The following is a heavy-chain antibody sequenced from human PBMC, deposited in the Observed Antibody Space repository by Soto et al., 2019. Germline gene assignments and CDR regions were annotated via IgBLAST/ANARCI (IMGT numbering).Heavy chain of an antibody. CDR3: ARDRYDILTGYSTVYYYYYGMDV. D-gene: IGHD3-9*01. Sequence: KPWETLSLTCTVSGGSISGYYWSWIRQPPGKGLEWIGYIYYSGSTNYNPSLKSRVTISVDTSKNQFSLKLSSVTAADTAVYYCARDRYDILTGYSTVYYYYYGMDVWGQGTTVTSP. CDR1: GGSISGYY. V-gene: IGHV4-59*01. J-gene: IGHJ6*02. CDR2: IYYSGST.